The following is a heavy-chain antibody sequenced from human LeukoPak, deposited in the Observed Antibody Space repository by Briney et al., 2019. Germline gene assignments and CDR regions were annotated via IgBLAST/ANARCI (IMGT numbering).Heavy chain of an antibody. V-gene: IGHV1-18*01. Sequence: ASVKVSCTASGYTFTSYGISWVRPAPGPGLAWMGCISAYNGNTNYAQKLQGRVTMTTDTSTSTAYMELRSLRSDDTAVYYCAREVEPAAKDDYYGMDVWGQGTTVTVSS. D-gene: IGHD2-2*01. CDR3: AREVEPAAKDDYYGMDV. J-gene: IGHJ6*02. CDR2: ISAYNGNT. CDR1: GYTFTSYG.